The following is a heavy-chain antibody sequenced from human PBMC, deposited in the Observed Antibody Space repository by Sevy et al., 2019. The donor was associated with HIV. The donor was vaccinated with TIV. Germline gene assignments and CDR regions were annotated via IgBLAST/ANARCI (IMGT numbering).Heavy chain of an antibody. Sequence: GGSLRLSCAASGFTFSSYAMSWVRQAPGKGLEWVSAISGSGGSTYYADSVKGRFTISRDNSKNTLYLQMNSLRAEDTAVYNCASPSRGWDRPWTWGQGTVVTVSS. CDR3: ASPSRGWDRPWT. CDR1: GFTFSSYA. V-gene: IGHV3-23*01. D-gene: IGHD1-26*01. CDR2: ISGSGGST. J-gene: IGHJ4*02.